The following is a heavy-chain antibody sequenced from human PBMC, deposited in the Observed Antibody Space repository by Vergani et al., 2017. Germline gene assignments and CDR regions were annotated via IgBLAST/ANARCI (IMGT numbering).Heavy chain of an antibody. CDR3: AKASRSVVMWYYGMDV. Sequence: EVQLVETGGDLVKPGGSLRLSCAASGFSFGRYTMDWVRQAPGKGLEWVSSISSGGTYTYYADSVKGRFTISRDNAKNTLYLQMNSLRAEDTAVYYCAKASRSVVMWYYGMDVWGQGTTVTVSS. V-gene: IGHV3-21*02. CDR1: GFSFGRYT. D-gene: IGHD3-22*01. J-gene: IGHJ6*02. CDR2: ISSGGTYT.